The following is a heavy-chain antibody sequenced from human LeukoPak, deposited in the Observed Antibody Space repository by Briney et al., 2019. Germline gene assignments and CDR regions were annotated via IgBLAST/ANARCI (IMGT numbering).Heavy chain of an antibody. Sequence: GGSLRLSCTASGFTFGDYAMSWFRQAPGKGLEWVGFIRSKHYGGAIEYAASVRGRFTISRDDSKSIAYLHMNSLRAEDTAVYYCAKERAGYTNPYYFDYWGQGTLVTVS. CDR2: IRSKHYGGAI. D-gene: IGHD3-16*02. J-gene: IGHJ4*02. V-gene: IGHV3-49*03. CDR3: AKERAGYTNPYYFDY. CDR1: GFTFGDYA.